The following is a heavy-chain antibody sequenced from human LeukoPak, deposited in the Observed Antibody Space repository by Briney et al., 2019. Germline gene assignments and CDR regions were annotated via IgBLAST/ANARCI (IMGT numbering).Heavy chain of an antibody. CDR3: AREDYYDSSGHFDY. J-gene: IGHJ4*02. Sequence: GSSVKVSCKASGGTFSSYAISWVRQAPGQGLEWMGGIIPIFGTANYAQKFQGRVTITADESTSTAYMELSSLRSEDTAVYYCAREDYYDSSGHFDYWGQGTLVTVSS. CDR1: GGTFSSYA. V-gene: IGHV1-69*01. D-gene: IGHD3-22*01. CDR2: IIPIFGTA.